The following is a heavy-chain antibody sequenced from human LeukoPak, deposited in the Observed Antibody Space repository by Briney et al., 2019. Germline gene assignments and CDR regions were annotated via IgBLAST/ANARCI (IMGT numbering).Heavy chain of an antibody. CDR3: ARGIELRYFDWTSAGIFEY. J-gene: IGHJ4*02. CDR2: IYHSGST. CDR1: GGSISSGGYY. V-gene: IGHV4-30-2*01. Sequence: PSETLSLTCTVSGGSISSGGYYWSWIRQPPGKGLEWIGYIYHSGSTYYNPSLKSRVTISVDRSKNQFSLKLSSVTAADTAVYYCARGIELRYFDWTSAGIFEYWGQGTLVTVSS. D-gene: IGHD3-9*01.